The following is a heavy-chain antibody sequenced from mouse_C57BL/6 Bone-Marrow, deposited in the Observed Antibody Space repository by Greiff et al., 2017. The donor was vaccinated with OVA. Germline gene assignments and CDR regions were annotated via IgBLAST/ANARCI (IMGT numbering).Heavy chain of an antibody. Sequence: EVQRVESGPVLVKPGASVKMSCKASGYTFTDYYMNWVKQSHGKSLEWIGVINPYNGGTSYNQKFKGKATLTVDKSSSTAYMELNSLTSEDSAVYYCARGTAQAPQYAMDYWGQGTSVTVSS. CDR1: GYTFTDYY. V-gene: IGHV1-19*01. CDR3: ARGTAQAPQYAMDY. CDR2: INPYNGGT. J-gene: IGHJ4*01. D-gene: IGHD3-2*02.